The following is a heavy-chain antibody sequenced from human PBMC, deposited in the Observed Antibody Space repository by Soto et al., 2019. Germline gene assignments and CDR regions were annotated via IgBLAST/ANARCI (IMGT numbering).Heavy chain of an antibody. V-gene: IGHV3-30*18. CDR1: GFSFSSFG. D-gene: IGHD2-2*01. J-gene: IGHJ6*02. Sequence: QVQLVESGGGVVQPGRSLRLSCAASGFSFSSFGMHWVRQAPGKGLEWVAVKSFDGSNEYYADSVKGRFTISRDNSKNTLYLQMNSLRAEDTAVYYCAKDVYQLLSLHYYYYGMDVWGQGTTVTVSS. CDR2: KSFDGSNE. CDR3: AKDVYQLLSLHYYYYGMDV.